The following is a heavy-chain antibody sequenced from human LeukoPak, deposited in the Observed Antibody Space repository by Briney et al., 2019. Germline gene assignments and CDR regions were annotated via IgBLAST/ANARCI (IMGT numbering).Heavy chain of an antibody. V-gene: IGHV1-2*02. D-gene: IGHD3-22*01. CDR3: ARVYYDSSGYLK. CDR2: INPNSGGT. Sequence: ASVTVSCKASGYTFTGYYMHWVRQAPGQGLEWMGWINPNSGGTNYAQKFQGRVTMTRDTSISTAYMELSRLRSDDTAVYYCARVYYDSSGYLKWGQGTLVTVSS. J-gene: IGHJ4*02. CDR1: GYTFTGYY.